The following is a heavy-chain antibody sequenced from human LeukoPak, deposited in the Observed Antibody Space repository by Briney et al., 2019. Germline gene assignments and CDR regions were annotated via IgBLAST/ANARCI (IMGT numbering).Heavy chain of an antibody. D-gene: IGHD3-9*01. CDR1: GSTLSSYG. Sequence: GGSLRLSCAASGSTLSSYGMHWVRQAPGKGLEWVAVISYDGSNKYYADSVKGRFTISRDNSKNTLYLQMNSLRAEDTAVYYCAKDLVLRYFDWAFDYWGQGTLVTVSS. CDR3: AKDLVLRYFDWAFDY. CDR2: ISYDGSNK. V-gene: IGHV3-30*18. J-gene: IGHJ4*02.